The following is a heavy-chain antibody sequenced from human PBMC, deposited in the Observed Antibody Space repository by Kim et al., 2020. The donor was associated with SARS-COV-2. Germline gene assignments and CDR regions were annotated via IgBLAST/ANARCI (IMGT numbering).Heavy chain of an antibody. J-gene: IGHJ4*02. CDR3: AKLLGATGY. Sequence: GGSLRLSCAGSGFTFNSYALSWVRQAPGKGLEWVSSISGSGASTNYADSVKGRFTISRDNSKNTLYLQMNSLRVEDTAVYYCAKLLGATGYWGQGTLVTV. D-gene: IGHD1-26*01. CDR1: GFTFNSYA. CDR2: ISGSGAST. V-gene: IGHV3-23*01.